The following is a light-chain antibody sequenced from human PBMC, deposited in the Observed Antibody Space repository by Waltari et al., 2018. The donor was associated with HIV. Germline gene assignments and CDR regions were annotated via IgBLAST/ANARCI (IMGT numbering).Light chain of an antibody. J-gene: IGLJ2*01. Sequence: QSVLTQPPSASGTPGQRVTISCSGSSSNIGSNTVTWDQQLPGTAPKLLIYSNNQRPSGVPDRFSGSKSGTSASLAISGLQSEDEADYYCAAWDGSLNGHVVFGGGTKLTVL. CDR3: AAWDGSLNGHVV. CDR1: SSNIGSNT. V-gene: IGLV1-44*01. CDR2: SNN.